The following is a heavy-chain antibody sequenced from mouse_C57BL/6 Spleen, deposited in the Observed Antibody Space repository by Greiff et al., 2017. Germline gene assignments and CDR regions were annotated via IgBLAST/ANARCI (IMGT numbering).Heavy chain of an antibody. Sequence: VQLLESGADLVKPGASLKLSCTASGFTFSTYPIAWIHQNPGKSLEWIANFHPYSDYTKYKEKVKGKATLTVEKSTSTVYLELSRLTSDDSAVYYCARVDYYGSNDYWGQGTTLTVSS. V-gene: IGHV1-47*01. CDR1: GFTFSTYP. J-gene: IGHJ2*01. CDR2: FHPYSDYT. CDR3: ARVDYYGSNDY. D-gene: IGHD1-1*01.